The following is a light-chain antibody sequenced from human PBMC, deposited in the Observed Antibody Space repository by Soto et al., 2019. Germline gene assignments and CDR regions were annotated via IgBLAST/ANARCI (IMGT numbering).Light chain of an antibody. CDR3: QQSYTSWWT. CDR1: QSISTH. V-gene: IGKV1-39*01. CDR2: AAS. J-gene: IGKJ1*01. Sequence: DIQMTQSPSSLSASVGDRVSITCRASQSISTHLSWYQQKPGKAPKLLIYAASSLQSCVPSRFTGSGSGTDFTLTISSLQPEDFATYYCQQSYTSWWTFGQGTKVEIK.